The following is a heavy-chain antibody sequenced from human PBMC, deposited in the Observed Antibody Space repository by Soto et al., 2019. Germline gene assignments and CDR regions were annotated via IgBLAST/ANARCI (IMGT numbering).Heavy chain of an antibody. Sequence: ESLKISRKASGYSFTTYWIAWVRQMPGKGLEWMGIINPGDSDIRYSPSFQGQVTISADNSISTAYLQWSSLKASDTAMYYCARHEQSYYYYYGMDVWRQGTAVTVSS. J-gene: IGHJ6*02. D-gene: IGHD4-4*01. CDR2: INPGDSDI. CDR3: ARHEQSYYYYYGMDV. CDR1: GYSFTTYW. V-gene: IGHV5-51*01.